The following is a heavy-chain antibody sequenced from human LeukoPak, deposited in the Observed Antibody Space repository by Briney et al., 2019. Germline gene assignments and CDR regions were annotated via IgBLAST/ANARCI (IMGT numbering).Heavy chain of an antibody. Sequence: GGSLRLSCAASGNYWMSWVRQAPGKGLEWVANIKQDGSEKYYVDSVKGRFTISRDNAENSLYLQMNSLRVEDTAVYYCAARSSGNPYFWGQGTLVTVSS. CDR3: AARSSGNPYF. V-gene: IGHV3-7*03. J-gene: IGHJ4*02. CDR1: GNYW. D-gene: IGHD1-26*01. CDR2: IKQDGSEK.